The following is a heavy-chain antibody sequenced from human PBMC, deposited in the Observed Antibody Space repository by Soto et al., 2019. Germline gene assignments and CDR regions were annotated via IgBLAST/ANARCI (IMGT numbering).Heavy chain of an antibody. CDR1: GFTFGTTD. Sequence: GGSLRLSCAASGFTFGTTDMSWVRQAPGEGLGWVSTIDGSGGITYYADSVKGRFTISRDNSRNTVYLQMNSLRGDDTALYYCVKNSGWFNTWGQGALVTVSS. CDR2: IDGSGGIT. CDR3: VKNSGWFNT. J-gene: IGHJ5*02. V-gene: IGHV3-23*01. D-gene: IGHD3-10*01.